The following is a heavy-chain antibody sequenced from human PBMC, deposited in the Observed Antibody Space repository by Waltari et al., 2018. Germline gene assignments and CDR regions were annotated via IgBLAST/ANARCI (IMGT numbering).Heavy chain of an antibody. Sequence: QVQLQESGPGLVKPSQTLSLTCTVSGGSISSGSYYWSWIRQPAGKGLEWIGYSETSGSTNYNPALRSRVTISVDTSKNPFSLKLGSLTAADTAVYYCARDSSGWDLDYWGQGTLVTVSS. CDR2: SETSGST. J-gene: IGHJ4*02. D-gene: IGHD6-19*01. CDR3: ARDSSGWDLDY. V-gene: IGHV4-61*09. CDR1: GGSISSGSYY.